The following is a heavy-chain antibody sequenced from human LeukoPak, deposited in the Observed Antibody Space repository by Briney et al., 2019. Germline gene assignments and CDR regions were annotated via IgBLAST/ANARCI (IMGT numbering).Heavy chain of an antibody. CDR2: IYYSGST. D-gene: IGHD5-18*01. CDR1: GGSISSSSYY. Sequence: KASETLSLTCTVSGGSISSSSYYWGWIRQPPGKGLAWIGSIYYSGSTYYNPSLKSRVTISVDTSKNQFSLKLSSVTAADTAVYYCASHRGYSYGYNYWGQGTLVTVSS. V-gene: IGHV4-39*01. J-gene: IGHJ4*02. CDR3: ASHRGYSYGYNY.